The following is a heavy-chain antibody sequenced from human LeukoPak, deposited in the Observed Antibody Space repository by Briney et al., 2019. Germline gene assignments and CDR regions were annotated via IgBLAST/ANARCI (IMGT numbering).Heavy chain of an antibody. V-gene: IGHV4-34*01. CDR2: IYYSGST. CDR1: GGSFSGYY. CDR3: ARYDVDTDAFDI. Sequence: SETLSLTCAVYGGSFSGYYWGWIRQPPGKGLEWIGSIYYSGSTYYNPSLKSRVTISVDTSKNQFSLKLSSVTAADTAVYYCARYDVDTDAFDIWGQGTMVTVSS. J-gene: IGHJ3*02. D-gene: IGHD5-18*01.